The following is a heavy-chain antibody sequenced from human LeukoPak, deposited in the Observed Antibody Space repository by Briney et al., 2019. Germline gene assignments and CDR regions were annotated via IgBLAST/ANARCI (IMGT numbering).Heavy chain of an antibody. D-gene: IGHD6-19*01. CDR1: GYTFTGYY. CDR3: AREGIAVAGLYDY. V-gene: IGHV1-2*02. J-gene: IGHJ4*02. Sequence: ASVKVSCKASGYTFTGYYMHWVRQAPGQGLEWMGWINPNSGGTNYAQKFQGRVTMTRDMSTSTVYMELSSLRSEDTAVYYCAREGIAVAGLYDYWGQGTLVTVSS. CDR2: INPNSGGT.